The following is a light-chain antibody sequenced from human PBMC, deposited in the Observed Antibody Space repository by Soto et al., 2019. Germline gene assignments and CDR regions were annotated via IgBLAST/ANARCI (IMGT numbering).Light chain of an antibody. V-gene: IGKV3-15*01. CDR1: QGVTTN. J-gene: IGKJ4*01. CDR3: QQYNTWPLT. CDR2: GAS. Sequence: EIVMTQSPATLSVSPGERATLSCRASQGVTTNLAWYQQKPGQAPRLLIYGASTRATGIPATFSGSGSGTEFTITISSLQSEDFAVYYCQQYNTWPLTFGGGTKVEIK.